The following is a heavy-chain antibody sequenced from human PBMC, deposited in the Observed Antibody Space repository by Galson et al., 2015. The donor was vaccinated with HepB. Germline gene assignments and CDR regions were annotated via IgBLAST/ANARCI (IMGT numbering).Heavy chain of an antibody. CDR2: NNNGGGST. D-gene: IGHD3-10*01. Sequence: SLRLSCAVSGFTFRTYAMSWVRQAPGKGLEWVSANNNGGGSTYYADSVKGRFTISRDNSKNTLYLQMNSLRAEDTAVYYCARGTLLWFGEPYYFDYWGQGTLVTVSS. V-gene: IGHV3-23*01. CDR3: ARGTLLWFGEPYYFDY. CDR1: GFTFRTYA. J-gene: IGHJ4*02.